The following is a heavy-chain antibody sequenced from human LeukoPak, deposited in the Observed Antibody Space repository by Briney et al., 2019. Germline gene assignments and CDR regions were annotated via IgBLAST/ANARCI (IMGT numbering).Heavy chain of an antibody. Sequence: SETLSLTCAVYGGSFSGYYWSWIRQPPGKGLEWIGEINHSGSTNYNPSLKSRVTISVDTSKNQFSLKPSSVTAADTAVYYCARGLQCLVSRPLRRNAFDIWGQGTMVTVSS. J-gene: IGHJ3*02. CDR1: GGSFSGYY. CDR3: ARGLQCLVSRPLRRNAFDI. D-gene: IGHD6-19*01. V-gene: IGHV4-34*01. CDR2: INHSGST.